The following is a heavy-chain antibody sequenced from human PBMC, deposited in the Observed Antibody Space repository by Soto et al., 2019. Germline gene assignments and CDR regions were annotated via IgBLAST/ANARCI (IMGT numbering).Heavy chain of an antibody. CDR2: INHSGST. CDR3: ARDYAGGTYNWFDP. D-gene: IGHD4-17*01. V-gene: IGHV4-34*01. J-gene: IGHJ5*02. Sequence: SETLSLTCAVCGGSFSGYYWSWIRQPPGKGLEWIGEINHSGSTNYNPSLKSRVTISVDTSKNQFSLKLSSVTAADTAVYYCARDYAGGTYNWFDPWGQGTLVTVSS. CDR1: GGSFSGYY.